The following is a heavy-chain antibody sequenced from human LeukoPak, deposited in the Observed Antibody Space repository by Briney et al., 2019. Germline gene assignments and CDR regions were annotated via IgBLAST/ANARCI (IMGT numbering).Heavy chain of an antibody. J-gene: IGHJ4*02. CDR3: ARRRGCDYEFDY. CDR2: IYYSGST. Sequence: PSQTLSLTCTVSGGSISSGDYYWSWIRQPPGKGLEWIEYIYYSGSTYYNPSLKSRVTISVDTSKNQFSLKLSSVTAADTAVYYCARRRGCDYEFDYWGQGTLVTVSS. D-gene: IGHD5-12*01. V-gene: IGHV4-30-4*01. CDR1: GGSISSGDYY.